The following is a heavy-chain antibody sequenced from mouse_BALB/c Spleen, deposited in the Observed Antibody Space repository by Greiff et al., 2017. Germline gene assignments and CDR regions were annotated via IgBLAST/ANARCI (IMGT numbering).Heavy chain of an antibody. CDR1: GYTFTSYW. V-gene: IGHV1-69*02. J-gene: IGHJ2*01. Sequence: QVQLKQSGAELVKPGASVKLSCKASGYTFTSYWMHWVKQRPGQGLEWIGEIDPSDSYTNYNQKFKGKATLTVDKSSSTAYMQLSSLTSEDSAVYYCASGYYWGQGTTLTVSS. CDR2: IDPSDSYT. CDR3: ASGYY.